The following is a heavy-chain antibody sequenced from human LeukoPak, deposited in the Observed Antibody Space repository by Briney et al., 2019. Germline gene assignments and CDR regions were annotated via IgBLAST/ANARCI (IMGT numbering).Heavy chain of an antibody. V-gene: IGHV4-39*02. CDR1: GGSISSSTYY. D-gene: IGHD3-3*01. J-gene: IGHJ4*02. CDR3: ARDFWSGYSISFDY. CDR2: IYYSGDT. Sequence: PSETLSLTCSVSGGSISSSTYYGGWIRQPPGKGLEWIGSIYYSGDTYYNPSLKSRVTISIDTSKNQFSLKVRSVTAADTAVYYCARDFWSGYSISFDYWGQGTLVTVSS.